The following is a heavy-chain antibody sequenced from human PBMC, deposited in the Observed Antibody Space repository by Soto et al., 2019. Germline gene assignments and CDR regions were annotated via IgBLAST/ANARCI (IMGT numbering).Heavy chain of an antibody. D-gene: IGHD3-22*01. CDR1: GFIFSTYW. J-gene: IGHJ4*02. CDR2: INGDGSYT. CDR3: PRLLSGYSYGRF. Sequence: GGSLRLSCATSGFIFSTYWMHWVRQVPGKGLVWVSGINGDGSYTSYADSVQGRFTISRDNAKNTLYLEMNGLRAEDTAVYFCPRLLSGYSYGRFWGQGTQVTVSS. V-gene: IGHV3-74*01.